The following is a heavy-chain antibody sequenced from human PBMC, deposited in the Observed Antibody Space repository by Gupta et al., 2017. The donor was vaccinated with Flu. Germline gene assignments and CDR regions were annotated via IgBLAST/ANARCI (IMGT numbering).Heavy chain of an antibody. Sequence: WVRQAPGQGLEWMGWINANNGNTKYAQRLQDRVTMTTDTSTTTAYMELRSLRSDDTAVYYCARVADISTGYYQRFYFDYWGQGTLVTVSS. J-gene: IGHJ4*02. D-gene: IGHD3-9*01. CDR2: INANNGNT. CDR3: ARVADISTGYYQRFYFDY. V-gene: IGHV1-18*01.